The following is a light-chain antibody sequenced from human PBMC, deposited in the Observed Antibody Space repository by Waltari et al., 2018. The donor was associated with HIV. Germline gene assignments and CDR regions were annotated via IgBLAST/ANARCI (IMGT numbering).Light chain of an antibody. Sequence: ELVLTPTPGTLSLSPGESATLSCRASQSVNSSNLAWYQQKPGQAPRLLIYGASNRATGIPDRFSGSASGTEFTLSINTVEPEDFVLYFCQQFGSSRFTFGPGTKVDF. J-gene: IGKJ3*01. V-gene: IGKV3-20*01. CDR1: QSVNSSN. CDR2: GAS. CDR3: QQFGSSRFT.